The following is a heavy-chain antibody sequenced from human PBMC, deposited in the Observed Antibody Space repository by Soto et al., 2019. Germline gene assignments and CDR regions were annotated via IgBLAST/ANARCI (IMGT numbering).Heavy chain of an antibody. Sequence: QVQLQESGPGLVKPSETLSLTCTVSGGSISSYYWSWIRQPPGKGLEWIGYIYYSGSTNYNPSLKSRVTISVDTSKTQFSLKLSSVTAADTAVYYCARTQIAVADAPFDYWGQGTLVTVSS. D-gene: IGHD6-19*01. CDR1: GGSISSYY. CDR3: ARTQIAVADAPFDY. CDR2: IYYSGST. V-gene: IGHV4-59*01. J-gene: IGHJ4*02.